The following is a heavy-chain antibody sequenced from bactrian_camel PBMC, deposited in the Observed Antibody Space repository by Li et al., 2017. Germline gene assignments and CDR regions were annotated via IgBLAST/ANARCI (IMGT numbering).Heavy chain of an antibody. D-gene: IGHD1*01. Sequence: HVQLVESGGGSVHAGGSLRLSCVASEYDDSTVVMGWFRQAPGKEREAVAIIKRTDVAVYSDSVKGRFTISKDEDENVLYLQMDMLRPEDTAMYYCAAEPHPSCRWWGGDTEAAYLGRGTQVTVS. CDR2: IKRTDVA. CDR1: EYDDSTVV. J-gene: IGHJ4*01. V-gene: IGHV3S53*01.